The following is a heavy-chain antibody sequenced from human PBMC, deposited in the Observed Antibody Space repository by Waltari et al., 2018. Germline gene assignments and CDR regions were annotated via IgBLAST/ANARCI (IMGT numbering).Heavy chain of an antibody. CDR3: ARARIATGDTKSRWFDP. V-gene: IGHV3-53*01. D-gene: IGHD6-13*01. J-gene: IGHJ5*02. CDR2: IFPDDDT. CDR1: GFPVNTNY. Sequence: EGHLEESGGTLIHPGGSLKLSCRVSGFPVNTNYMSWLRQAPGKGLEWVSTIFPDDDTFYADSVKGRFSVSRDKSDNTLFLQMNTLRVEDAAVYYCARARIATGDTKSRWFDPWGRGTLVTVSS.